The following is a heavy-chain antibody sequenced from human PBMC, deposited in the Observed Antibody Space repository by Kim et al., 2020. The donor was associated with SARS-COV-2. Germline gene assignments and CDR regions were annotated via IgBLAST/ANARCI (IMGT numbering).Heavy chain of an antibody. V-gene: IGHV3-11*06. Sequence: GGSLRLSCAASGFTFSDYYMSWIRQAPGKGLEWVSYISSSSYTNYADSVKGRFTISRDNAKNSLYLQMNSLRAEDTAVYYCASGTDPDIVATAHFDYWGQGTLVTVSS. D-gene: IGHD5-12*01. CDR1: GFTFSDYY. J-gene: IGHJ4*02. CDR2: ISSSSYT. CDR3: ASGTDPDIVATAHFDY.